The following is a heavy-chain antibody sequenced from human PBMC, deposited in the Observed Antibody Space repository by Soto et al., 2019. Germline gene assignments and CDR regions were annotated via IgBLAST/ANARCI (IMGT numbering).Heavy chain of an antibody. CDR1: GGTFSSYA. D-gene: IGHD2-15*01. Sequence: EASVTVSCKASGGTFSSYAISWVRQAPGQGLGWMGGIIPIFGTANYAQKFQGRVTITADESTSTAYMELSSLRSEDTAVYYCARDEYCSGGSGYSRLGMDGW. J-gene: IGHJ6*01. CDR3: ARDEYCSGGSGYSRLGMDG. CDR2: IIPIFGTA. V-gene: IGHV1-69*13.